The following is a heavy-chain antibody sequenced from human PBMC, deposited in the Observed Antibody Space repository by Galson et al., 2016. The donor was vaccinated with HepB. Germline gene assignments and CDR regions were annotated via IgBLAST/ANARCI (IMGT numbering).Heavy chain of an antibody. J-gene: IGHJ2*01. V-gene: IGHV4-39*01. CDR2: TYHTGSS. CDR3: ARPSSSGFCKGGTCYHWYFDL. D-gene: IGHD2-15*01. Sequence: ETLSLTCTVSGGYIRSSNYCGAWIRQPPGKGLEWIGSTYHTGSSYYNPSLKRRVTISVDLSKNQFSLKLASVTAADTAVYYCARPSSSGFCKGGTCYHWYFDLWGRGTLVTVSS. CDR1: GGYIRSSNYC.